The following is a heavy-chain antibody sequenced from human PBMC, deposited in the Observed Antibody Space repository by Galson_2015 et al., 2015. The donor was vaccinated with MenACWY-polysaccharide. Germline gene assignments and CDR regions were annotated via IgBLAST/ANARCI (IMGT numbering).Heavy chain of an antibody. CDR3: VGPLGRGGTGAYGMDA. CDR1: GLTFSNHG. CDR2: INRDASST. D-gene: IGHD3-10*01. V-gene: IGHV3-74*01. Sequence: SLRLSCAASGLTFSNHGIHWVRQAPGNGLEWVSRINRDASSTAYADSVKGRFTISRDNAKNTLYLQMNSLRVEDTAVYYCVGPLGRGGTGAYGMDAWGQGTTVTVSS. J-gene: IGHJ6*02.